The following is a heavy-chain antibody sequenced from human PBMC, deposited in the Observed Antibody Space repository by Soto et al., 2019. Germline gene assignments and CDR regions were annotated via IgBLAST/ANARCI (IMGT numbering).Heavy chain of an antibody. CDR2: ISGYNGDT. V-gene: IGHV1-18*01. J-gene: IGHJ6*02. CDR1: GYPFTTYV. Sequence: SSVKVSCKASGYPFTTYVISWVRQAPGQGLEWMGWISGYNGDTNYAQKFQGRVTMTIDTSTGTAYMEVRSLTSDDTAVYYCAKNGQPPYYYYGLDVWGQGTKVTVSS. D-gene: IGHD2-8*01. CDR3: AKNGQPPYYYYGLDV.